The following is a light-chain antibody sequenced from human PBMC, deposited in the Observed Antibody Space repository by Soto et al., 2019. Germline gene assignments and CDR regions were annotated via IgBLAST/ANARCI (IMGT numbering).Light chain of an antibody. V-gene: IGKV3-20*01. Sequence: DIVLTQSPGTLSLSPGERATLSCRASQNVSNTYLAWYQQKPGQAPRLLIYAASSRATGMPDRFSGSGSGTDFTLTISRLESEDFAGYYCQQYGSSPGLITFGPGTKVDIK. CDR2: AAS. CDR3: QQYGSSPGLIT. CDR1: QNVSNTY. J-gene: IGKJ3*01.